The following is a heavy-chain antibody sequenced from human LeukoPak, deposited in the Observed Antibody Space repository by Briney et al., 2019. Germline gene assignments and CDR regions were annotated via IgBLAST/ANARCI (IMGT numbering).Heavy chain of an antibody. J-gene: IGHJ3*02. Sequence: SETLSLTCTVSGGSISSYYWSWIRQPPGRGLEWIGYIYYSGSTNYNPSLKSRVTISVDTSKNQFSLKLSSVTAADTAVYYCARLHGSGAFDIWGQGTMVTVSS. D-gene: IGHD7-27*01. CDR2: IYYSGST. CDR1: GGSISSYY. V-gene: IGHV4-59*01. CDR3: ARLHGSGAFDI.